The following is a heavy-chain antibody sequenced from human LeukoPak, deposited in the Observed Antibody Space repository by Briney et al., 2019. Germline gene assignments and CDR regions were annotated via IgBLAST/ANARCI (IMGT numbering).Heavy chain of an antibody. Sequence: SETLSLTCTVSGGSISSGSYYWSWIRQPAGKGLEWIGRIYTSGSTNYNPSLKSRVTISVDTSKNQVSLKLSSVTAADTAVYYCARDSYPITIFGVSWLDPWGQGTLVTVSS. CDR2: IYTSGST. V-gene: IGHV4-61*02. CDR1: GGSISSGSYY. D-gene: IGHD3-3*01. J-gene: IGHJ5*02. CDR3: ARDSYPITIFGVSWLDP.